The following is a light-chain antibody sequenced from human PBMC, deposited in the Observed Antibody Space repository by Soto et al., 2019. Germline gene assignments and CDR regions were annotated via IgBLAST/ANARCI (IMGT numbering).Light chain of an antibody. Sequence: QSALTQPASVSGSPGQSITISCTGTSSDVGGYNSVSWYQQHPGKAPKLIIYEVNNRPSGVSDRFSGSKYGTTASLTISGLQAEDEADYYCSSYTTTKKCVFGTGTKVTV. CDR3: SSYTTTKKCV. CDR2: EVN. J-gene: IGLJ1*01. CDR1: SSDVGGYNS. V-gene: IGLV2-14*01.